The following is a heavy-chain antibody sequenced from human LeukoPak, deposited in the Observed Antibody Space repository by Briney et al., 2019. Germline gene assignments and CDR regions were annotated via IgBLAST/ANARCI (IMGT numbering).Heavy chain of an antibody. CDR1: GGSISDYY. CDR3: ARLIYCSGGNCNLGYFDY. J-gene: IGHJ4*02. Sequence: SETLSLTCAFYGGSISDYYWSWIRQPPGKGLEWIGEIYHSGSTDYNPSLKSRVTISVDTSKNLFSLNMSSVTAADTAVYYCARLIYCSGGNCNLGYFDYWGQGTLVTVSS. V-gene: IGHV4-34*01. D-gene: IGHD2-15*01. CDR2: IYHSGST.